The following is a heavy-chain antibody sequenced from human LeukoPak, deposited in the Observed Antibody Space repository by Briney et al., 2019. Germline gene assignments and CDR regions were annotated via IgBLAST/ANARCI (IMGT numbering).Heavy chain of an antibody. CDR2: IIPIFGTA. Sequence: ASVKVSCKASGGTFSSYAISWVRQAPGQGLEWMGRIIPIFGTANYAQKFQGRVTITTDESTSTAYMELSSLRSEDTAVYYCASGLLIRYAFDIRGQGTMVTISS. CDR3: ASGLLIRYAFDI. D-gene: IGHD3-9*01. V-gene: IGHV1-69*05. J-gene: IGHJ3*02. CDR1: GGTFSSYA.